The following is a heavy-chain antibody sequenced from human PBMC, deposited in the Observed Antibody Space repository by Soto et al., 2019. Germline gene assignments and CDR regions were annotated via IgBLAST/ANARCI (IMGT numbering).Heavy chain of an antibody. D-gene: IGHD2-2*01. V-gene: IGHV3-23*01. J-gene: IGHJ4*02. CDR3: AKSSGYGLVPAASAYFDY. CDR1: GFTFSSYA. CDR2: ISGSGGST. Sequence: GGSLRLSCAASGFTFSSYAMSWVRQAPGKGLEWVSAISGSGGSTYYADSVKGRFTISRDNSKNTLYLQMNSLRAEDTAVYYCAKSSGYGLVPAASAYFDYWGQGTLVTVSS.